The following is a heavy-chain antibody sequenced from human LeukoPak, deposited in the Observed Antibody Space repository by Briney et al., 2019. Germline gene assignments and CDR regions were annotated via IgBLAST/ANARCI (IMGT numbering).Heavy chain of an antibody. CDR1: GFTFSGSA. J-gene: IGHJ6*03. CDR2: IRSKANSYAT. D-gene: IGHD2-15*01. V-gene: IGHV3-73*01. Sequence: GGSLRLSCAASGFTFSGSAMHWVRQASGKGLEWVGRIRSKANSYATAYAASVEGRFTISRDDSKNTAYLQMNSLKTEDTAVYYCTRHFTLRGYYYYYMDVWGKGTTVTVSS. CDR3: TRHFTLRGYYYYYMDV.